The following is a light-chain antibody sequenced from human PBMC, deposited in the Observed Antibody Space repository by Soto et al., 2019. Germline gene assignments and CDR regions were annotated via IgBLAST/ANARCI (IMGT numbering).Light chain of an antibody. V-gene: IGLV1-51*01. J-gene: IGLJ3*02. Sequence: QSVLTQPPSVSAAPGQTVTISCSGGTSNIGHNYVSWYQQLPGTAPTLLIYGNVKRPSGIPDRFSGSKSGTSATLAITGLQTGDEADYYCATWDTNLSAVFGGGTKVTVL. CDR1: TSNIGHNY. CDR2: GNV. CDR3: ATWDTNLSAV.